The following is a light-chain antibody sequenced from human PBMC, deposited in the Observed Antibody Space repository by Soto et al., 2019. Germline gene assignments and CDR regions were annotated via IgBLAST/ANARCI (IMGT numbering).Light chain of an antibody. V-gene: IGLV1-51*01. CDR1: SSNIGNNY. J-gene: IGLJ2*01. Sequence: QSALTQPPSVSAAPGQRVTISCSGSSSNIGNNYVSWYQQLPGTAPKLLIYDNNKRPSGIPDRFSGSKSGASATLGITGLQSGDEADYHCETWDSSLSAVVFGGGTK. CDR2: DNN. CDR3: ETWDSSLSAVV.